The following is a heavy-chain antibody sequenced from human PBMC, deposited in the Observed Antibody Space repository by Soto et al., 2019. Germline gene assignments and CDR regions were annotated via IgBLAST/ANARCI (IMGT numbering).Heavy chain of an antibody. V-gene: IGHV4-39*01. Sequence: SETLSLTCTVSGGSISSSSYYWGWIRQPPGKGLEWIGSIYYSGSTYYNPSLKRRVTISVDTSKNQFSLKLSSVTAADTAVYYCARLRYSSGWVTFDYWGQGTLVTVS. CDR3: ARLRYSSGWVTFDY. J-gene: IGHJ4*02. D-gene: IGHD6-19*01. CDR2: IYYSGST. CDR1: GGSISSSSYY.